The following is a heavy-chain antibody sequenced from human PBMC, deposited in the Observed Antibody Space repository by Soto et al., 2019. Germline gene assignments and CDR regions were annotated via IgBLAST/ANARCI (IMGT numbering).Heavy chain of an antibody. J-gene: IGHJ6*02. Sequence: QVQLQQWGAGLLKPSETLSLTCAVYGGSFSGYYWSWIRQPPGKGLEWIGEINHSGSTNYNPSLKSRLPISLDPSKNQFSLKLSSVTAADTAVYYCASGIAAAGPYYYYGRDVWGQGTTVTVSS. CDR3: ASGIAAAGPYYYYGRDV. D-gene: IGHD6-13*01. V-gene: IGHV4-34*01. CDR1: GGSFSGYY. CDR2: INHSGST.